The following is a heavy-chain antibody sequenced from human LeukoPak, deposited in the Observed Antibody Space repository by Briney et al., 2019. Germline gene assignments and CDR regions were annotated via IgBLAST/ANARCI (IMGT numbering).Heavy chain of an antibody. J-gene: IGHJ5*02. CDR3: AREYSSIWGRIDP. CDR1: GFTFSSYE. V-gene: IGHV3-48*03. Sequence: GWSLRLSCAASGFTFSSYEINWVRQAPGKGLEWVSYISSSGSTIYYADSLKGRFTISRDNSKNTLYLQMRSLRAEDTAMYYCAREYSSIWGRIDPWGQGTLVTVSS. CDR2: ISSSGSTI. D-gene: IGHD6-19*01.